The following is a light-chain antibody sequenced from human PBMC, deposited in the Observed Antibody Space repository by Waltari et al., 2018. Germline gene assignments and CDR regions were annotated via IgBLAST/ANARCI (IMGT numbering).Light chain of an antibody. V-gene: IGKV3-20*01. CDR3: QQYDYSPRT. J-gene: IGKJ1*01. Sequence: EIVLTQSPGTLSLSPGERATLSCRASRSIRSDSLAWYQQKPGQAPRLLIYGASSRATGIPDRFSGSGSGTEFTLTINRLEPEDFAVYYCQQYDYSPRTFGQGTKVEIK. CDR1: RSIRSDS. CDR2: GAS.